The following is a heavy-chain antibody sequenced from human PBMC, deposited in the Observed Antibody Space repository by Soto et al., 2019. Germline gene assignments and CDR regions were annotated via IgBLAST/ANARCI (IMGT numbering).Heavy chain of an antibody. CDR3: ARPPGYISDWHYFDL. J-gene: IGHJ4*02. V-gene: IGHV1-2*02. CDR1: GYTFTNYY. D-gene: IGHD2-21*02. Sequence: ASGEVSCKASGYTFTNYYMHWVRQAPGPGFERMGRISPKSGGTNYAQKFQGRVSMTWDTSLKTAYMELSSLISEDTAVYHCARPPGYISDWHYFDLWGQGTLVTVSS. CDR2: ISPKSGGT.